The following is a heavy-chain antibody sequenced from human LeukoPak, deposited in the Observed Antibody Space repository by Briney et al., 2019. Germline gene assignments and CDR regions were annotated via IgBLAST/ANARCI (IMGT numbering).Heavy chain of an antibody. CDR3: AKGSSGYDAFDI. J-gene: IGHJ3*02. V-gene: IGHV3-48*01. D-gene: IGHD3-22*01. CDR1: GFTFSTYS. Sequence: GGSLRLSCAASGFTFSTYSMNWVRQAPGKGLEWVAYISFGSGTIYYADSLKGRFTISRDNAKNSLYLQMNILRAEDTAVYYCAKGSSGYDAFDIWGQGTMVTVS. CDR2: ISFGSGTI.